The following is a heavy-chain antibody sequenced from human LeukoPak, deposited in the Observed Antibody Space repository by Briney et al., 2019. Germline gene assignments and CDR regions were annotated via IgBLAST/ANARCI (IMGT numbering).Heavy chain of an antibody. CDR2: IKQDGSEK. D-gene: IGHD2-21*01. J-gene: IGHJ4*02. CDR1: GFTFSSYW. CDR3: ARGQRFLRLPPDY. V-gene: IGHV3-7*01. Sequence: PGGSLRLSCAASGFTFSSYWMSWVRQAPGKGLEWVANIKQDGSEKYYVDSVKGRFTISRDNAKNSLYLQMNSLRAEDTAVYYCARGQRFLRLPPDYWGRGTLVTVSS.